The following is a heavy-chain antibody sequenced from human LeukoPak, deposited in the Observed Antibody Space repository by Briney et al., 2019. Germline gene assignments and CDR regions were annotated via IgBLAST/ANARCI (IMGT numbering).Heavy chain of an antibody. CDR1: GFTFSSYA. CDR3: AKDLRRSIAARPGNY. D-gene: IGHD6-6*01. CDR2: ISGSGGST. Sequence: PGRSLRLSCAASGFTFSSYAMSWVRQAPGKGLEWVSAISGSGGSTYYADSVKGRFTISRDNSKNTLYLQMNSLRAEDTAVYYCAKDLRRSIAARPGNYWGQGTLVTVSS. V-gene: IGHV3-23*01. J-gene: IGHJ4*02.